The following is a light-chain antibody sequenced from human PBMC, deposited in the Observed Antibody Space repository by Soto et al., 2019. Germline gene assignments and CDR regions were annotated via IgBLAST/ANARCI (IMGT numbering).Light chain of an antibody. CDR3: SSYTSTSTIFV. J-gene: IGLJ1*01. Sequence: QSALTQPASVSGSPGQSITISCTGTSSDVGGYNYVSWYQQYPGKAPKLMIYGVSNRPSGVSNRFSGSKSGNTASLTISGLQAEDEADYFCSSYTSTSTIFVFGTGTKVTV. V-gene: IGLV2-14*01. CDR1: SSDVGGYNY. CDR2: GVS.